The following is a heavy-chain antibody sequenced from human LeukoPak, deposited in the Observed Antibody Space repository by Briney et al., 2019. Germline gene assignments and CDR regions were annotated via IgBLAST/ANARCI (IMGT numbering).Heavy chain of an antibody. CDR3: ASKYDSSGYLFDY. J-gene: IGHJ4*02. V-gene: IGHV3-30-3*01. CDR2: ISYDGSNK. D-gene: IGHD3-22*01. Sequence: GGSLRLSCAASGFTFSSYAMSWVRQAPGKGLEWVAVISYDGSNKYYADSVKGRFTISRDNSKNTLYLQMNSLRAEDTAVYYCASKYDSSGYLFDYWGQGTLVTVSS. CDR1: GFTFSSYA.